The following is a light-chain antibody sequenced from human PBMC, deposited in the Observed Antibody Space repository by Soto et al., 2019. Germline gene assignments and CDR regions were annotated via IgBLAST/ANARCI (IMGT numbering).Light chain of an antibody. J-gene: IGLJ3*02. CDR2: DVT. CDR3: SSYTNKDTLL. V-gene: IGLV2-14*03. Sequence: QSVLTQPASVSGSAGQLITISCTGTSSDVGGYDHVSWYQQHPGKAPKLIIYDVTVRPSGISRRFSGSKSDNTASLAVSGLQPEDEADYYCSSYTNKDTLLFGGGTKVTVL. CDR1: SSDVGGYDH.